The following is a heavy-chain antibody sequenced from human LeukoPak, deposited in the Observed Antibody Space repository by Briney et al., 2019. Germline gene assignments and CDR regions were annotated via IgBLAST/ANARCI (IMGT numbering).Heavy chain of an antibody. CDR3: ATVGGSPDEDPFDY. D-gene: IGHD1-26*01. CDR2: FDPEDGET. J-gene: IGHJ4*02. V-gene: IGHV1-24*01. Sequence: ASVKVSCKVSGYTLTELSMHWARQAPGKGLEWMGGFDPEDGETIYAQKFQGRVTMTEDTSTDTAYMELSSLGSEDTAVYYCATVGGSPDEDPFDYWGQGTLVTVSS. CDR1: GYTLTELS.